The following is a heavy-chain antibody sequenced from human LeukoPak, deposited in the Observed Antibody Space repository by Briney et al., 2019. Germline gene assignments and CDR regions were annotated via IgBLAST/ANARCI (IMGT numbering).Heavy chain of an antibody. V-gene: IGHV4-30-4*07. CDR2: IYYSGNA. CDR1: GDSISSNAYS. J-gene: IGHJ6*03. Sequence: SETLSLTCTVSGDSISSNAYSWTWIRQPPGKGLEWIGYIYYSGNAYYNPSLESRFTISVDTSKNQFSLKLSSVTAADTAVYFCARGRVSSSTWYSTYYYYFYMDVWGKGTTVTVSS. D-gene: IGHD1-1*01. CDR3: ARGRVSSSTWYSTYYYYFYMDV.